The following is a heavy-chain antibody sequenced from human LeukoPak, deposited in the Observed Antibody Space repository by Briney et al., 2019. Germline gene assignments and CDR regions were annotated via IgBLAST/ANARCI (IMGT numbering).Heavy chain of an antibody. D-gene: IGHD6-13*01. CDR3: ARAIIAGATIWFDG. CDR2: INAYDGNK. J-gene: IGHJ5*01. CDR1: GYTFTSYG. V-gene: IGHV1-18*01. Sequence: GASVKVSCKASGYTFTSYGISWVRQAPGQGLEWMGWINAYDGNKNYAQKLQGRVTMTTDTPTSTAYMELRSLRSDDTAVYYCARAIIAGATIWFDGWGQGTPVTVSS.